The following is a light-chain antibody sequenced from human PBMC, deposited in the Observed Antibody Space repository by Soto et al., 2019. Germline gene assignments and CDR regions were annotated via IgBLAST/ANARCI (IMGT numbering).Light chain of an antibody. V-gene: IGLV3-1*01. CDR2: QNT. Sequence: SYELTQPPSVSVSPGQTASITCSGDKLGDKYVCWYQQKPGQSPVLVIYQNTKRPSGIPERFSGSNSGNTATLTISGTQAMDESDFYCQAWDSSFVVFGGGTQLTVL. J-gene: IGLJ2*01. CDR1: KLGDKY. CDR3: QAWDSSFVV.